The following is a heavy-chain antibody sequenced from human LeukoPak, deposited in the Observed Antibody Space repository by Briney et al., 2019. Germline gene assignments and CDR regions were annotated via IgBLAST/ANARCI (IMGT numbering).Heavy chain of an antibody. CDR3: ARDSVPKYYYDSSGYYNWFDP. CDR1: GFTFSSYA. V-gene: IGHV3-30-3*01. J-gene: IGHJ5*02. Sequence: GGSLRLSCAASGFTFSSYAMHWARQAPGKGLEWVAVISYDGSNKYYADSVKGRFTIPRDNSKNTLYLQMNSLRAEDTAVYYCARDSVPKYYYDSSGYYNWFDPWGQGTLVTVSS. D-gene: IGHD3-22*01. CDR2: ISYDGSNK.